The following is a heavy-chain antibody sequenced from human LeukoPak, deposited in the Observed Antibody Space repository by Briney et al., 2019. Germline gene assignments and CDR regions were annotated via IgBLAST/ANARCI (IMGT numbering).Heavy chain of an antibody. V-gene: IGHV3-66*01. CDR2: IYSGGST. D-gene: IGHD3-10*01. Sequence: GGSLRLSCAASGFTVSNNYMTWVRQAPGKGLEWVSLIYSGGSTYYADSVKGRFTISRDNSKNTLYLQMNGLRAEDTAVYYCARVPKYYYGSGSYWGGFDYWGQGTVVTVSS. J-gene: IGHJ4*02. CDR3: ARVPKYYYGSGSYWGGFDY. CDR1: GFTVSNNY.